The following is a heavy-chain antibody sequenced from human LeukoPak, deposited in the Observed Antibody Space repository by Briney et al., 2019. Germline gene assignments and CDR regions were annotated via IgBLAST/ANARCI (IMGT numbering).Heavy chain of an antibody. CDR2: IRYDGSNK. CDR3: AKDRVGFYYDSSGYYYTGFDY. D-gene: IGHD3-22*01. Sequence: GGSLRLSCAASGFTCSSYGMHWVRQAPGKGLEWVAFIRYDGSNKYYADSVKGRFTISRDNSKNTLYLQMNSLRAEDTAVYYCAKDRVGFYYDSSGYYYTGFDYWGQGTLVTVSS. CDR1: GFTCSSYG. V-gene: IGHV3-30*02. J-gene: IGHJ4*02.